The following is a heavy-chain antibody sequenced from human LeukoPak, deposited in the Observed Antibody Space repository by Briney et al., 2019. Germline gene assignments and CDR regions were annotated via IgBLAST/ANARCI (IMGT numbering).Heavy chain of an antibody. V-gene: IGHV1-8*01. Sequence: VASVKVSCKASGYTFTSYDINWVRQATGQGLEWMGWMNPNSGNTGYTQKFQGRVTMTRNTSISTAYMELSSLRSEDTAVYYCAGGVYDSSVSDAFDIWGQGTMVTVSS. J-gene: IGHJ3*02. CDR3: AGGVYDSSVSDAFDI. D-gene: IGHD3-22*01. CDR1: GYTFTSYD. CDR2: MNPNSGNT.